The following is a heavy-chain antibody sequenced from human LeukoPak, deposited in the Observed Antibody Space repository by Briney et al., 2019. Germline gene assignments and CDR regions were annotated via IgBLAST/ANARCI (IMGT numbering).Heavy chain of an antibody. Sequence: ASVKVSCKASGYTFISYYIHWVRQAPGQGLEWMGLINPSSGNTPYAQQFQGRVTMTRDTSTSTVYMELSSLRSEDTAGYYCARHSLIGTTPFDYWGQGTLVTVPS. CDR2: INPSSGNT. J-gene: IGHJ4*02. D-gene: IGHD1-20*01. CDR3: ARHSLIGTTPFDY. V-gene: IGHV1-46*01. CDR1: GYTFISYY.